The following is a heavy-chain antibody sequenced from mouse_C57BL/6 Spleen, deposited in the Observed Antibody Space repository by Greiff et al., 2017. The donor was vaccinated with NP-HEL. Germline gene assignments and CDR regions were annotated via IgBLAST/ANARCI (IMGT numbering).Heavy chain of an antibody. Sequence: VQLQQSGAELVRPGTSVKVSCKASGYAFTNYLIEWVKQRPGPGLEWIGVINPGSGGTNYNEKFKGKATLTADKSSSTAYMQLSSLTSEDSAVYFCARETNRAWFAYWGQGTLVTVSA. V-gene: IGHV1-54*01. CDR1: GYAFTNYL. J-gene: IGHJ3*01. D-gene: IGHD6-1*01. CDR2: INPGSGGT. CDR3: ARETNRAWFAY.